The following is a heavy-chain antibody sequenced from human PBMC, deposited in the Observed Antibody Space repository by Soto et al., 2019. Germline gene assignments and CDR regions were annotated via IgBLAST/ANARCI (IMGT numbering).Heavy chain of an antibody. J-gene: IGHJ6*02. V-gene: IGHV1-58*02. D-gene: IGHD3-16*02. CDR1: GFTFTSSA. Sequence: GASVKVYCKASGFTFTSSAMQWVRQARGQRLEWIGWIVVGSGNTNYAQKFQERVTITRDMSTSTAYMELSSLRSEDTAVYYCAADFSLWGGAYYYYGMDVWGQGTTVTVFS. CDR2: IVVGSGNT. CDR3: AADFSLWGGAYYYYGMDV.